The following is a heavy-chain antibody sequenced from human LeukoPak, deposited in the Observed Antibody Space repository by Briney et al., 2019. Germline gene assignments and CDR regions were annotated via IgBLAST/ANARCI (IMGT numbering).Heavy chain of an antibody. D-gene: IGHD6-13*01. CDR3: ARVAAAGTEYFDY. CDR1: GFTFSSYS. V-gene: IGHV3-21*01. CDR2: ISSSSSYI. Sequence: GGSLRLSCAASGFTFSSYSMNWVRQAPGKGLEWVSSISSSSSYINYADSVKGRFTISRDNAKNSLYLQMNSLRAEDTAVYYCARVAAAGTEYFDYWGQGTLVTVSS. J-gene: IGHJ4*02.